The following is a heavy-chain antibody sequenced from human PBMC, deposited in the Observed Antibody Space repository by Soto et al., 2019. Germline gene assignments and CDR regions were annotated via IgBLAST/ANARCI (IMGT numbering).Heavy chain of an antibody. CDR3: ARLYTTSRVGAWFDP. J-gene: IGHJ5*02. D-gene: IGHD3-16*01. Sequence: EGQLVESGGGLVLPGGSLRLSCAASGFIFSTYTLNWARQAPGKGLEWVSYISAGSDAIHYADSVKGRFTVSRDNAKNSLFLQMNSLRDEDTAVYYCARLYTTSRVGAWFDPWGQGTLVTVSS. CDR1: GFIFSTYT. CDR2: ISAGSDAI. V-gene: IGHV3-48*02.